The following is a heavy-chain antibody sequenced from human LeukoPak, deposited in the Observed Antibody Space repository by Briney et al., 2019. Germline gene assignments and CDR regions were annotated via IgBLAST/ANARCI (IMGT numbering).Heavy chain of an antibody. V-gene: IGHV4-31*01. CDR3: ARDQYSSSSDAFDI. D-gene: IGHD6-6*01. CDR1: GGSISSGGYY. J-gene: IGHJ3*02. CDR2: IYYSGST. Sequence: SETLSLTCTVSGGSISSGGYYWSWIRQHPGKGLEWIGYIYYSGSTYYNPSLKSLVTISVDTSKNQLSLKLSSVTAADTAVYYCARDQYSSSSDAFDIWGQGTMVTVSS.